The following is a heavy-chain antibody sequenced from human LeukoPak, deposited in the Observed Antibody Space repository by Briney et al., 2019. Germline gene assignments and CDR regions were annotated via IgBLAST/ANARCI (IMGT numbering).Heavy chain of an antibody. Sequence: GGCLRLSCVASGFTFSSYSMNGVSQDPGKGLEWVLSISSSRSYIYYADSVKGRYTISRDNAKNSLYLRMNSLRAEDTAVYYCARDRSAGFLEWLLGPHIDYWGQGTLVTVSS. V-gene: IGHV3-21*01. CDR1: GFTFSSYS. CDR2: ISSSRSYI. CDR3: ARDRSAGFLEWLLGPHIDY. J-gene: IGHJ4*02. D-gene: IGHD3-3*01.